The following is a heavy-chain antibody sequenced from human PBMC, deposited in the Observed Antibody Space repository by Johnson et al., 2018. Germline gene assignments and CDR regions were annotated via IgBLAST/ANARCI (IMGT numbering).Heavy chain of an antibody. J-gene: IGHJ6*02. CDR1: GFSMISYW. CDR2: IKEDGTGK. CDR3: VRDLTQGGG. D-gene: IGHD3-16*01. V-gene: IGHV3-7*01. Sequence: EEQLWEAGGDMVQHGGSLRLSCAASGFSMISYWKGRVRQAPGKGLQWVASIKEDGTGKYSVDSVRGRFTISRDSATNSLYLQMNSLRVEDTAVYYRVRDLTQGGGWGQGTTVTVS.